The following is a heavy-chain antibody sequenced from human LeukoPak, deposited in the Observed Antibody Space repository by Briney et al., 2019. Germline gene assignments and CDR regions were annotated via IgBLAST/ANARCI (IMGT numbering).Heavy chain of an antibody. CDR2: IKSKTDGGTT. J-gene: IGHJ4*02. V-gene: IGHV3-15*01. Sequence: KSGGSLRLSCAASGFTFSNAWMSWVRQAPGKGLEWLGRIKSKTDGGTTDYAAPVKGRFTISRDDSKNTLYLQMNSLKTEDTAVYYCTTYLYDFWSGYQYFDYLGQRTKVTVSS. D-gene: IGHD3-3*01. CDR1: GFTFSNAW. CDR3: TTYLYDFWSGYQYFDY.